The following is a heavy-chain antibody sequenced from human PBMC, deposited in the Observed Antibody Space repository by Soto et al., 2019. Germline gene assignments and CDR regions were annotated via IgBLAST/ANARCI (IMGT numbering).Heavy chain of an antibody. V-gene: IGHV3-23*01. CDR2: ISGSGGST. Sequence: GGSLRLSCAASGFTFSSYAMSWVRQAPGKGLEWVSAISGSGGSTYYADSVKGRFTISRDNSKNTLYLQMNSLRAEDTAVYYCAAPRDYDFWSGYPDYYYYYGMDVWGQGTTVTVSS. CDR3: AAPRDYDFWSGYPDYYYYYGMDV. J-gene: IGHJ6*02. D-gene: IGHD3-3*01. CDR1: GFTFSSYA.